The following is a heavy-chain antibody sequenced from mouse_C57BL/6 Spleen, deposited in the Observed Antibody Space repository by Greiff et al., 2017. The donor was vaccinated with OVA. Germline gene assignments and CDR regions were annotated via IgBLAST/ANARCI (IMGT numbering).Heavy chain of an antibody. CDR3: ARCDYYGSSQYYFDY. Sequence: QVQLQQPGAELVKPGASVKMSCKASGYTFTSYWITWVKQRPGQGLEWIGDIYPGSGSTNYNEKFKSKATLTVDTSSSTAYMQLSSLTSEDSAVYYCARCDYYGSSQYYFDYWGQGTTLTVSS. CDR1: GYTFTSYW. V-gene: IGHV1-55*01. D-gene: IGHD1-1*01. CDR2: IYPGSGST. J-gene: IGHJ2*01.